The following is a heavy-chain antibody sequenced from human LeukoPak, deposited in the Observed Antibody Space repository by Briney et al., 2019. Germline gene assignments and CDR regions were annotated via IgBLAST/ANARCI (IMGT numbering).Heavy chain of an antibody. Sequence: GGSLRLSCAASGFTFSSFWMSWVRQAPGKGLEWVANINQDGSGKYFVDSVKGRFTISRDNAKNSLYLQMNSLRAEDTAVYYCANAGRDSSSTISCGMDVWGQGTTVTVSS. D-gene: IGHD6-13*01. CDR1: GFTFSSFW. CDR2: INQDGSGK. J-gene: IGHJ6*02. CDR3: ANAGRDSSSTISCGMDV. V-gene: IGHV3-7*01.